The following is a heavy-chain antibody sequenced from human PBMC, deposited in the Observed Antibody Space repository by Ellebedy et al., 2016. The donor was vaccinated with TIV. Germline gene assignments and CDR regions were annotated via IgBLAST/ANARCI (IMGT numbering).Heavy chain of an antibody. Sequence: GESLKISCAASGFTFNNYDLNWVRQAPGTGLEWVSSIGRRGASTYYADSVKGRFTISRDSSKNTLYLQMNNLRVEDTAVYSCTRDGGRDFGGDCPFDYWGQGTLVTVSS. J-gene: IGHJ4*02. CDR1: GFTFNNYD. D-gene: IGHD2-21*02. CDR2: IGRRGAST. CDR3: TRDGGRDFGGDCPFDY. V-gene: IGHV3-21*01.